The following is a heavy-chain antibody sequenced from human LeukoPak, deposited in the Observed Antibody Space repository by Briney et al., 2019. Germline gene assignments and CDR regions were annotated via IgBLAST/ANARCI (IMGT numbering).Heavy chain of an antibody. CDR2: ISGSGDNT. J-gene: IGHJ5*02. V-gene: IGHV3-23*01. Sequence: GGSLRLSCAASTFTFSSYTMNWVRQAPGKGLEWVSTISGSGDNTYYADSVNGRFTISRDNSKKTLYLYMSSLRAEDTAVYFRAKWRTISSRGNNWLDPWGQGTLVTVSS. D-gene: IGHD6-13*01. CDR3: AKWRTISSRGNNWLDP. CDR1: TFTFSSYT.